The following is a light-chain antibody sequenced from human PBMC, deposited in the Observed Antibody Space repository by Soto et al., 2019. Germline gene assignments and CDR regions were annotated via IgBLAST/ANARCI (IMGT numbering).Light chain of an antibody. CDR1: QDISNY. J-gene: IGKJ1*01. V-gene: IGKV1-5*03. CDR2: KAS. CDR3: QHYNSYSEA. Sequence: DLQMTQSPSSLSASVGDRVTITCQASQDISNYLSWYQQKPGKAPKLLTYKASTLKSGVPSRFSGSGSGTEFTLTISSLQPDDFATYYCQHYNSYSEAVGQGTKVDI.